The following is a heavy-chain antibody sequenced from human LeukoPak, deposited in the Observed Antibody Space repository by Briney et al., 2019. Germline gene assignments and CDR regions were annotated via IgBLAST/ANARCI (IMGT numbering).Heavy chain of an antibody. CDR2: STGSGGTT. J-gene: IGHJ6*02. CDR1: GFTFSSYA. V-gene: IGHV3-23*01. D-gene: IGHD4-17*01. Sequence: GESLRLSCAASGFTFSSYAMTWVRQAPGKGLEWVSASTGSGGTTYYADTVMGRFTISRDNSKNTLYLQMNSLRAEDTAVYYCAKLQSDGLRTYYGMDVWGQGTTVTVSS. CDR3: AKLQSDGLRTYYGMDV.